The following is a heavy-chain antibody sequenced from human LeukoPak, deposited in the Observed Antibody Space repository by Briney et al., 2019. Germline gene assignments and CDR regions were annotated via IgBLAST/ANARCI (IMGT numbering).Heavy chain of an antibody. CDR2: ISGSGGST. D-gene: IGHD6-19*01. CDR1: GFTFSSYG. Sequence: PGGTLRLSCAASGFTFSSYGMSWVRQAPGKGLEWVSAISGSGGSTYYADSVKGRFTISRDNAKNSLYLQMNSLRAEDTAVYYCAKGRGSGWFDIDYWGQGTLVTVSS. CDR3: AKGRGSGWFDIDY. V-gene: IGHV3-23*01. J-gene: IGHJ4*02.